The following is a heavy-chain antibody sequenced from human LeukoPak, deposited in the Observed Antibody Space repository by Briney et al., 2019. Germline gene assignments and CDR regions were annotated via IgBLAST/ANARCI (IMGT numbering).Heavy chain of an antibody. CDR1: GGSIGSSSSY. CDR2: IHYTGST. V-gene: IGHV4-31*03. J-gene: IGHJ3*02. Sequence: SETLPLTCSVFGGSIGSSSSYWSWLRQHPIKGLEWIGYIHYTGSTYYNPSLKSRLTISIDTSKSKFSLELSSVTAADTAVYFCARWGEDIKDAFDIWGQGTVVTVSS. D-gene: IGHD3-10*01. CDR3: ARWGEDIKDAFDI.